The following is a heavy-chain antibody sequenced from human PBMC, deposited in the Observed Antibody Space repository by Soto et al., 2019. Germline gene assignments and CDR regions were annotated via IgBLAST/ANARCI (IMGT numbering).Heavy chain of an antibody. CDR2: ISAYNGNT. V-gene: IGHV1-18*04. D-gene: IGHD3-3*01. J-gene: IGHJ4*02. CDR1: GYTFTSYG. Sequence: ASVKVSCKASGYTFTSYGISWVRQAPGQGLEWMGWISAYNGNTNYAQKLQGRVTITTDTSTSTAYMELRSLRSDDTAVYYSARDAPDDFWSGTPSKNPFDYWGQGTLVTVSS. CDR3: ARDAPDDFWSGTPSKNPFDY.